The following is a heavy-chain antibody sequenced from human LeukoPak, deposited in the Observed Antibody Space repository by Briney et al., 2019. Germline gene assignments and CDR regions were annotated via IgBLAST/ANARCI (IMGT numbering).Heavy chain of an antibody. Sequence: GGSLRLSCAASGFTFSSYAMSWVRQAPGKGLEWVSAISGSGGSTYYADSVKGRFTISRDNSKNTLYLQMNSLRAEDTAVYYCARVNGRARKDIVLLFFSGIPDSVVYYYYYMDVWGKGTTVTVSS. J-gene: IGHJ6*03. CDR2: ISGSGGST. CDR3: ARVNGRARKDIVLLFFSGIPDSVVYYYYYMDV. D-gene: IGHD2-8*01. CDR1: GFTFSSYA. V-gene: IGHV3-23*01.